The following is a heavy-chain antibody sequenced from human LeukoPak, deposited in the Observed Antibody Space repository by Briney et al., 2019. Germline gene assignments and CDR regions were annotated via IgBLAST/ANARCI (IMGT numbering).Heavy chain of an antibody. CDR2: IYYSGST. V-gene: IGHV4-59*01. CDR1: GGSISSYY. CDR3: ARIAAAGIIDY. Sequence: PSETLSLTCTVSGGSISSYYWSWIRQPPGKGLEWIGYIYYSGSTNYNPSLKSRVTISVDTSKNQFSLKLSSVTAADTAVYYCARIAAAGIIDYWGQGTLVTVSS. J-gene: IGHJ4*02. D-gene: IGHD6-13*01.